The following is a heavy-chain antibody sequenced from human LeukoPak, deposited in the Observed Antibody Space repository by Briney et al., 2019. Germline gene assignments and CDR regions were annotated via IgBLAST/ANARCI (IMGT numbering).Heavy chain of an antibody. CDR3: VKGDSSGWY. V-gene: IGHV3-53*01. D-gene: IGHD6-19*01. CDR1: GLTVSSSY. CDR2: IYNDGST. J-gene: IGHJ4*02. Sequence: QPGGSLRLSCAASGLTVSSSYMSWVRQAPGKGLEWVSIIYNDGSTYYADSMKGRFTISRDNSKNTLYLQLNSLRAEDTALYYCVKGDSSGWYWGQGTLVTASS.